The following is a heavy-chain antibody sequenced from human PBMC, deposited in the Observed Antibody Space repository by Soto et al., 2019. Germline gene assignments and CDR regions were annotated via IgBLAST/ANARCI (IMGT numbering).Heavy chain of an antibody. J-gene: IGHJ4*02. CDR2: IYYSGST. CDR3: ARLYGDLYFDY. Sequence: SETLSLTCTVSGGSISSYYWSWIRQPPGKGLEWIGYIYYSGSTNYNPSLKSRVTISVDTSKNQFSLKLSSVTAADTAVYYCARLYGDLYFDYWGQGTLVTVSS. CDR1: GGSISSYY. V-gene: IGHV4-59*01. D-gene: IGHD4-17*01.